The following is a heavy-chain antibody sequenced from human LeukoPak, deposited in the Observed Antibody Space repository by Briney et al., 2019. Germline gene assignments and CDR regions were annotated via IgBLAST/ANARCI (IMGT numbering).Heavy chain of an antibody. J-gene: IGHJ2*01. D-gene: IGHD2-2*01. CDR2: ISVSVGKT. CDR1: GFTFSNYA. CDR3: AKEAQTTTSCSGCYFDL. Sequence: GGSLRLSCAASGFTFSNYAMTWVRQAPGKGLEWVSRISVSVGKTYYADSVKGRFTISRDNSKNTLYLQMSSLRADDTALYYCAKEAQTTTSCSGCYFDLWGRGTLVTVSS. V-gene: IGHV3-23*01.